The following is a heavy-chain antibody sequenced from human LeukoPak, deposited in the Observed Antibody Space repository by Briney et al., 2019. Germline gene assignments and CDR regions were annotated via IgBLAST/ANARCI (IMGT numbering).Heavy chain of an antibody. CDR1: GGSISSGSYY. V-gene: IGHV4-61*02. CDR3: ARGFEGLAAAAVADY. Sequence: NPSETLSLTCTVSGGSISSGSYYWSWIRQPAGKGLEWIGRIYTSGSTNYNPSLKSRVTISVDTSKNQFSLKLSSVTAADTAVYYCARGFEGLAAAAVADYWGQGTLVTVSS. D-gene: IGHD6-13*01. CDR2: IYTSGST. J-gene: IGHJ4*02.